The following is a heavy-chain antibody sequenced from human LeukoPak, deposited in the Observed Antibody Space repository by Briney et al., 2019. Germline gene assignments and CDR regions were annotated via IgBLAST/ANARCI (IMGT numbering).Heavy chain of an antibody. CDR2: ISSSSTTI. Sequence: PGGSLRLSCAASGFSFSTYSINWVRQAPGKGLEWVSYISSSSTTIYYADSVKGRFTVSRDNAKNSLYLQMNSLRAEDTAVYFCARELEYTSPRSIWFDPWGQGTLVTVSS. CDR3: ARELEYTSPRSIWFDP. CDR1: GFSFSTYS. J-gene: IGHJ5*02. V-gene: IGHV3-48*04. D-gene: IGHD6-6*01.